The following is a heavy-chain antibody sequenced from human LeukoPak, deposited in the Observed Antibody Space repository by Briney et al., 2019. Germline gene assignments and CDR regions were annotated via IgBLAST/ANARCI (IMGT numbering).Heavy chain of an antibody. Sequence: TSETLSLTCTVSGGSIGSYYWNWIRQAPGKGLEWIGYIHYSGSTNHNSSLKSRVTLSVDTSRNQYSLKLSSVTAADTAVYYCARRDSPFDLWGRGTLVTVS. CDR1: GGSIGSYY. D-gene: IGHD3-22*01. CDR3: ARRDSPFDL. J-gene: IGHJ2*01. V-gene: IGHV4-59*01. CDR2: IHYSGST.